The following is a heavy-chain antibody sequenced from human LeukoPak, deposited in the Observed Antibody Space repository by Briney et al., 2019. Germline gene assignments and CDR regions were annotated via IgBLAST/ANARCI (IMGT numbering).Heavy chain of an antibody. CDR2: IYYSGST. CDR3: ARRPVIYCSSTSCYAGAFDI. J-gene: IGHJ3*02. Sequence: PSETLSLTCTVSGGSISSSSYYWGWLPQPPGTGLEGIGTIYYSGSTYYNPSLKSRVTISVDTSKNQFSLKLSSVTAADTAVYYCARRPVIYCSSTSCYAGAFDIWGQGTMVTVSS. CDR1: GGSISSSSYY. D-gene: IGHD2-2*01. V-gene: IGHV4-39*01.